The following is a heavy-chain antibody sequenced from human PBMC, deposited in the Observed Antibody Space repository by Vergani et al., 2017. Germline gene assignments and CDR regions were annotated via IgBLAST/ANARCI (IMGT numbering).Heavy chain of an antibody. Sequence: QVQLQQSGPGPVKPSQTLSLTCAISGDSVSSNSAAWNWIRQSPSRGLEWLGRTYYRSKWYNDYAVSVKSRITINPDTSKNQFSLQLNSVTPEDTAVYYCAXDRRGYYDSSGYYYHFDYWGQGTLVTVSS. CDR3: AXDRRGYYDSSGYYYHFDY. CDR2: TYYRSKWYN. CDR1: GDSVSSNSAA. V-gene: IGHV6-1*01. D-gene: IGHD3-22*01. J-gene: IGHJ4*02.